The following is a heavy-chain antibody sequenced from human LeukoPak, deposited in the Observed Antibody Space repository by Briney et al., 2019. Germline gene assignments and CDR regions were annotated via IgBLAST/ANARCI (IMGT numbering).Heavy chain of an antibody. CDR2: MSYDGSNK. Sequence: GGSLRLSCAASGFTFSSYAMHWVRQAPGKGLEWVAVMSYDGSNKYADSVKGRFTISRDNSKNTLYVQMNSLRAEDTAVYYCARPRDYDILTGSLYWGQGTLVTVSS. D-gene: IGHD3-9*01. V-gene: IGHV3-30-3*01. J-gene: IGHJ4*02. CDR3: ARPRDYDILTGSLY. CDR1: GFTFSSYA.